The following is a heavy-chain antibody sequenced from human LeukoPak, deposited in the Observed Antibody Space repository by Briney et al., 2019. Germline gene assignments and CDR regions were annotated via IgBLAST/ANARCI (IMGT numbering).Heavy chain of an antibody. D-gene: IGHD3-10*01. CDR3: SRDGLDYYGSGSYRGFDY. CDR2: ISSSSFFI. V-gene: IGHV3-21*01. J-gene: IGHJ4*02. Sequence: GGSLRLSCVASGFTFSTYTMNWVRQAPGKGLEWVSSISSSSFFISYADSVKGRFTISRDNAKNSLYLQMKSLGAEDTAVYYCSRDGLDYYGSGSYRGFDYWGQGTLVTVSS. CDR1: GFTFSTYT.